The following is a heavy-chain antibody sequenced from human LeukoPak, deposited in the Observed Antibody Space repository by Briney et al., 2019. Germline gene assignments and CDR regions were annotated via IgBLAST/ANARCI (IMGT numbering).Heavy chain of an antibody. Sequence: LTGRSLRLSCAASGFTFSSYGMHWVRQAPGKGLEWVAVISYDGSNKYYADSVKGRFTISRDNSKNTLYLQMNSLRAEDTAVYYCARDVPAAAGAFDYWGQGTLVTVSS. J-gene: IGHJ4*02. CDR3: ARDVPAAAGAFDY. D-gene: IGHD6-13*01. V-gene: IGHV3-30*03. CDR1: GFTFSSYG. CDR2: ISYDGSNK.